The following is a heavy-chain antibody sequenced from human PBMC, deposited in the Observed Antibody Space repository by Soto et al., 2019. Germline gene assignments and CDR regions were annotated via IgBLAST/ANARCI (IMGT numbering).Heavy chain of an antibody. CDR2: IYYSGST. CDR1: GGSISSGGYY. Sequence: SETLSLTCTVSGGSISSGGYYWSWIRQHPGKGLEWIGYIYYSGSTYYNPSLKSRVTISVDTSKNQFSLKLSSVTAADTAVYYCARDRSSSSLGWFDPWGQGTLVTVSS. D-gene: IGHD6-6*01. V-gene: IGHV4-31*03. CDR3: ARDRSSSSLGWFDP. J-gene: IGHJ5*02.